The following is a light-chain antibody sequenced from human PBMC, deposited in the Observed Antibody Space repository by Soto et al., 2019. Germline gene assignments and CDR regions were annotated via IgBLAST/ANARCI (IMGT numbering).Light chain of an antibody. CDR3: QDSSTSPWP. CDR2: ATS. Sequence: EMVLTQSPGTLSLSPGERATLSCRTSQSVSNNYLAWYQQKPGQAPRLLIYATSFRATGIPDRFRGSGSGTDFTLTISSLEPEDSAVYYCQDSSTSPWPFGQGTKVDI. J-gene: IGKJ1*01. V-gene: IGKV3-20*01. CDR1: QSVSNNY.